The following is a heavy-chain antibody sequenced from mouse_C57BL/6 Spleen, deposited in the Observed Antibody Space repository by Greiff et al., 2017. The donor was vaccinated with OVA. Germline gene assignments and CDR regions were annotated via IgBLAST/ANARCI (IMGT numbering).Heavy chain of an antibody. D-gene: IGHD2-1*01. CDR1: GYAFTNYL. CDR2: INPGSGGT. J-gene: IGHJ1*03. V-gene: IGHV1-54*01. Sequence: QVQLKQSGAELVRPGTSVKVSCKASGYAFTNYLIEWVKQRPGQGLEWIGVINPGSGGTNYNEKFKGKATLTADKSSSTAYMQLSSLTSEDSAVYFCARIYYGLHWYFDVWGTGTTVTVSS. CDR3: ARIYYGLHWYFDV.